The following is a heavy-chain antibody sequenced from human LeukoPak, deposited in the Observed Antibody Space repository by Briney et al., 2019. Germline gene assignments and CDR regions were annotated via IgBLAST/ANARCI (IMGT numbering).Heavy chain of an antibody. D-gene: IGHD4-11*01. J-gene: IGHJ6*02. CDR1: GGSISSYY. CDR3: ASLRYSNSLNYYYYGMDV. Sequence: SETLSLTCTVSGGSISSYYWSWIRQPPGKGLEWIGYTYCSGSTNYNPSLKGRVTISVDTSKNQFSLKLSSVTAADTAVYYCASLRYSNSLNYYYYGMDVWGQGTTVTVSS. CDR2: TYCSGST. V-gene: IGHV4-59*01.